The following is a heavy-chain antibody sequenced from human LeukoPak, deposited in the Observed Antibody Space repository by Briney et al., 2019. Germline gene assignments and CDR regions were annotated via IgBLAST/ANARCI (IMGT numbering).Heavy chain of an antibody. V-gene: IGHV3-23*01. CDR3: AKDVTGGIAAAAYHFDY. Sequence: GGSLRLSCAASGFTFSSYAMSWVRQASGKGLEWVSAIRASGVSTYYADSVKGRFTISRDNSKNTLYLQMNSLRADDTAVYYCAKDVTGGIAAAAYHFDYWGQGTLVTVSS. CDR1: GFTFSSYA. J-gene: IGHJ4*02. CDR2: IRASGVST. D-gene: IGHD6-13*01.